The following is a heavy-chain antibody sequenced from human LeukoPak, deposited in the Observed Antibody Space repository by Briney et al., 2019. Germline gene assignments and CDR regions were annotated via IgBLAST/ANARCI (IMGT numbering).Heavy chain of an antibody. CDR3: AREFTSGWCDY. J-gene: IGHJ4*02. D-gene: IGHD6-19*01. V-gene: IGHV4-39*07. CDR2: IYYSGST. Sequence: SETLSLTCTVPGGSISSSSYYWSWIRQPPGKGLEWIGSIYYSGSTYYNPSLKSRVTISVDTSKNQFSLKLSSVTAADTAVYYCAREFTSGWCDYWGQGTLVTVSS. CDR1: GGSISSSSYY.